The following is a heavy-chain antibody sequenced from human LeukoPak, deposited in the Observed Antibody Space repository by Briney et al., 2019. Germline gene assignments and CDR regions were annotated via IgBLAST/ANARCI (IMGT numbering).Heavy chain of an antibody. Sequence: GGSLRLSCAASGFTFSSYAMSWVRQAPGKGLEWVSAISGSGGSTYYADSVKGRFTISRDNSKNTLYLQMNSLRAEDTAVYYCAKDERGSITIFGVVISYFDYWGQGTLVTVSS. J-gene: IGHJ4*02. V-gene: IGHV3-23*01. CDR1: GFTFSSYA. CDR2: ISGSGGST. D-gene: IGHD3-3*01. CDR3: AKDERGSITIFGVVISYFDY.